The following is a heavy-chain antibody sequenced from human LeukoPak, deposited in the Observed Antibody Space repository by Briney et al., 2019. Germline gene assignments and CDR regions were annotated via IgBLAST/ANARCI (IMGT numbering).Heavy chain of an antibody. J-gene: IGHJ4*02. D-gene: IGHD3-22*01. CDR3: ARGNYYDSSGYAFDY. Sequence: PGGSLRLSCAASGFTFSSYNMNWVRQAPGKGLEWVSSISSSSSYIYYADSVKGRFTISRDNAKNSLYLQMNSLRAEDTAVYYCARGNYYDSSGYAFDYWGQGTLVTVSS. CDR1: GFTFSSYN. CDR2: ISSSSSYI. V-gene: IGHV3-21*01.